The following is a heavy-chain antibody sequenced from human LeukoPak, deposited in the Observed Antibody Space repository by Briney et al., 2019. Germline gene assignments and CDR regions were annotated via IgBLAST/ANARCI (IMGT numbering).Heavy chain of an antibody. Sequence: GASVKVSCKASGGTFSSYAISWVRQAPGQGLEWMGGIIPIFGTANYAQKFQGRVTITADESTSTAYMELSSLRSEDTAVYYCARGAGPTLEWFFVHWGQGTLVTVSS. V-gene: IGHV1-69*13. J-gene: IGHJ4*02. CDR1: GGTFSSYA. D-gene: IGHD3-3*01. CDR3: ARGAGPTLEWFFVH. CDR2: IIPIFGTA.